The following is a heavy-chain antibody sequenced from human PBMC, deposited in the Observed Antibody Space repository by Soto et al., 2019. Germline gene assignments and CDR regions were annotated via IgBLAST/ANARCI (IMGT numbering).Heavy chain of an antibody. V-gene: IGHV4-34*01. CDR1: GGSFSGYY. CDR2: INHRGSI. CDR3: ASGARMGIPSGIGMDYYYRGRDL. D-gene: IGHD5-18*01. Sequence: QVQLQQWGAGLLKPSETLSLNCAVYGGSFSGYYWSWIRQPPGKGQEWIGEINHRGSINYNPSPHSRVTMSVHSSKNQFSLKLHSVTAADTAVLYCASGARMGIPSGIGMDYYYRGRDLWGQGTAVTVSS. J-gene: IGHJ6*02.